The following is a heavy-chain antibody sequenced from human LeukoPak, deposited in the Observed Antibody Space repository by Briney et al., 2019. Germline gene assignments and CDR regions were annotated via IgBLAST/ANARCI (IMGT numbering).Heavy chain of an antibody. CDR3: ARDPGRGVYWYFDL. J-gene: IGHJ2*01. D-gene: IGHD3-3*01. CDR2: IYYSGST. V-gene: IGHV4-39*07. CDR1: GGSISSSSYY. Sequence: SETLSLTCTVSGGSISSSSYYWGWIRQPPGKGLEWIGSIYYSGSTYYNPSPKSRVTISVDTSKNQFSLKLSSVTAADTAVYYCARDPGRGVYWYFDLWGRGTLVTVSS.